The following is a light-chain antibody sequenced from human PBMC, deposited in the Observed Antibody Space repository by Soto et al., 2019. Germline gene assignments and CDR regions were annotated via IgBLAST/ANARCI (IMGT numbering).Light chain of an antibody. CDR1: QSINIY. J-gene: IGKJ4*01. CDR3: QQSFSTPQT. Sequence: DIQMTQSPSSLPASVGDSVTLTCRASQSINIYLSWYQQKPGKAPKLLINVASTLQGGVPSRFSGSGSGTDFTLAISSLQPEDSATYYCQQSFSTPQTFGGGTRVEIK. V-gene: IGKV1-39*01. CDR2: VAS.